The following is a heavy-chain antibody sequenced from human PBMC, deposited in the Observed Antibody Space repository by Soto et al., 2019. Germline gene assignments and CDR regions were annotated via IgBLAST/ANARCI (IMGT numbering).Heavy chain of an antibody. J-gene: IGHJ4*02. CDR1: GYTFTDHG. Sequence: QIPLVQSGAEVKKPGASVRVSCKASGYTFTDHGMTWVRQAPGQGLEWMGWIGTNSGNSNSGERFRGRVTLSRDTSTSTVYMEMRSLTSADTAVYYCAALGYFKDSGGYVWGQGTLVTVSS. CDR3: AALGYFKDSGGYV. D-gene: IGHD2-15*01. V-gene: IGHV1-18*04. CDR2: IGTNSGNS.